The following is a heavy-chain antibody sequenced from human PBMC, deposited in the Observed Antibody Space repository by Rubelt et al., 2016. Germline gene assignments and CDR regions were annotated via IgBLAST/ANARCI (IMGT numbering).Heavy chain of an antibody. CDR3: ARGVAAAGSSYYYGMDV. J-gene: IGHJ6*02. D-gene: IGHD6-13*01. CDR2: INHSGST. Sequence: QVQLQQWGAGLLKPSETLSLTCAVYGGSFSGYYWSWIRQPPGKGLEWIGEINHSGSTNYNPSLKSRVTISVDTSKNQFSLKVGSVTAADTAVYYWARGVAAAGSSYYYGMDVWGQGTTVTVSS. V-gene: IGHV4-34*01. CDR1: GGSFSGYY.